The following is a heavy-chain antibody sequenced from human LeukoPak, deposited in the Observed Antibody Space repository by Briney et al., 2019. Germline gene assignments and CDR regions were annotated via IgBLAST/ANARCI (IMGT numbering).Heavy chain of an antibody. J-gene: IGHJ6*02. CDR1: GFTFSSYG. V-gene: IGHV3-33*01. D-gene: IGHD3-22*01. CDR2: IWYDGSNK. CDR3: ARDNYDSSGYYYHYYYGMDV. Sequence: PGGSLRLSCAASGFTFSSYGMHWVRQAPGKGLEWVAVIWYDGSNKYYADSVKGRFTISRDNSKNTLYLQMNSLRAEDTAVYYCARDNYDSSGYYYHYYYGMDVWGQGTTVTVSS.